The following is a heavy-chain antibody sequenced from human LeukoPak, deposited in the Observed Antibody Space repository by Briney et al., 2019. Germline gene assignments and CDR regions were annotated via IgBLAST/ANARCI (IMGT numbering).Heavy chain of an antibody. CDR1: GGSISSSSYY. D-gene: IGHD3-10*01. CDR2: IYYSGST. V-gene: IGHV4-39*07. CDR3: AREMEDKSFSFGELRKNYYYYMDV. J-gene: IGHJ6*03. Sequence: SETLSLTCTVSGGSISSSSYYWGWIRQPPGKGLEWIGSIYYSGSTYYNPSLKSRVTISVDTSKNQFSLKLSSVTAADTAVYYCAREMEDKSFSFGELRKNYYYYMDVWGKGTTVTVSS.